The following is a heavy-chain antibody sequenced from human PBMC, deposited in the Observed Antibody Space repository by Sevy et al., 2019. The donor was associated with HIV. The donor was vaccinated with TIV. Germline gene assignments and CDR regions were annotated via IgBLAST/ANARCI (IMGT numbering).Heavy chain of an antibody. CDR1: GYTFTTYG. CDR2: INTYNRNT. J-gene: IGHJ5*01. V-gene: IGHV1-18*01. D-gene: IGHD3-16*01. Sequence: ASVKVSCKPSGYTFTTYGISWVRQAPGQGLEWMGWINTYNRNTNYSQKLQGRVTLTADTSTSTAYLELRSLRSDDTAVYYCARKRNLVEPSDSWGQGTLVTVSS. CDR3: ARKRNLVEPSDS.